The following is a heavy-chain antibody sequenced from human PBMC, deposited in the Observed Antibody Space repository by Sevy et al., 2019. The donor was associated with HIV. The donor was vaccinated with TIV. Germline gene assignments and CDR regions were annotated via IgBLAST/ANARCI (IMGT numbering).Heavy chain of an antibody. D-gene: IGHD6-6*01. Sequence: ASVKVSCKASGGTFSSYAISWVRQAPGQGLEWIGGIIPSFGTANYAQKFQGRVTITADESTSTAYMELSSLRSEDTAVYYCARIRGIAARGFFDYWGQGTLVTVSS. CDR2: IIPSFGTA. CDR1: GGTFSSYA. V-gene: IGHV1-69*13. CDR3: ARIRGIAARGFFDY. J-gene: IGHJ4*02.